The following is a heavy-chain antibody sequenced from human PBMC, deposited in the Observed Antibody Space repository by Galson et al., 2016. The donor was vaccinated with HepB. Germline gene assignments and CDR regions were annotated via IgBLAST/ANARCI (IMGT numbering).Heavy chain of an antibody. Sequence: SLRLSCAASGFNLMNYAMHWVRQAPGKGLEWVAVISKDGGNKYYADSVKGRFTISRDSSQNTLYRQMKSLRAEDTAVYYCAGRHRQWPHWGQGTLVTVSS. CDR1: GFNLMNYA. V-gene: IGHV3-30*14. D-gene: IGHD6-19*01. CDR3: AGRHRQWPH. J-gene: IGHJ4*02. CDR2: ISKDGGNK.